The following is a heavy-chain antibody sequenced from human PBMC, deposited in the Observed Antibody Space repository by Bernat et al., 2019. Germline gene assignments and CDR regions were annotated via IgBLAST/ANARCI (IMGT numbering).Heavy chain of an antibody. CDR1: GFTFSSYA. V-gene: IGHV3-30*01. CDR2: ISYDGSNK. D-gene: IGHD2-2*03. J-gene: IGHJ6*03. CDR3: ARDGYCSSTSCYPSLYYYYMDV. Sequence: VQLVESGGGLVQPGGSLRLSCAASGFTFSSYAMHWVRQAPGKGLEWVAVISYDGSNKYYADSVKGRFTISRDNSKNTLYLQMNSLRAEDTAVYYCARDGYCSSTSCYPSLYYYYMDVWGKGTTVTVSS.